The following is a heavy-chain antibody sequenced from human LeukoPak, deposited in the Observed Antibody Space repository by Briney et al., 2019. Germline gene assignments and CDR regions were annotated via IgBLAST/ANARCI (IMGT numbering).Heavy chain of an antibody. D-gene: IGHD3-10*01. J-gene: IGHJ4*02. CDR3: ARRRTYGSGSFDY. V-gene: IGHV4-39*01. CDR1: GGSISSSSYY. Sequence: SETLSLTCTVSGGSISSSSYYWGWIRQPPGKGLEWIGSIYYSGSTYYNPSLKSRVTISVDTSKNQFSLKLSSVTAADTAVYYCARRRTYGSGSFDYWGQGTLVTVSS. CDR2: IYYSGST.